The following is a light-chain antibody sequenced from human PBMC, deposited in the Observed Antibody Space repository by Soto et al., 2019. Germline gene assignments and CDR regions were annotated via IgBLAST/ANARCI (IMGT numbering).Light chain of an antibody. CDR2: EVT. CDR1: SRDIGTSNL. V-gene: IGLV2-23*02. CDR3: SSFTGISTYLLV. J-gene: IGLJ1*01. Sequence: QSVLTQPASVSGSPGQSITISCTGTSRDIGTSNLVSWYQQYPGKAPKLMIYEVTKRPSGISYRFSGSKSGNTASLTISGLQPEDEADYYCSSFTGISTYLLVFGTGTKVTVL.